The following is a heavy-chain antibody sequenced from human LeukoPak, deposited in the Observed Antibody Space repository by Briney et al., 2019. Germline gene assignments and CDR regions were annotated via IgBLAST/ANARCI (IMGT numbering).Heavy chain of an antibody. V-gene: IGHV1-69*13. Sequence: SVKVSCKASGGTFSSYAISWVRQAPGQGLEWMGGIIPIFGTANYAQKFQGRVTITADESTSTAYMELSSLRSEDTAVYYCARGSIAARGNYYYMDVWGKGTTVTVSS. J-gene: IGHJ6*03. CDR2: IIPIFGTA. CDR3: ARGSIAARGNYYYMDV. CDR1: GGTFSSYA. D-gene: IGHD6-6*01.